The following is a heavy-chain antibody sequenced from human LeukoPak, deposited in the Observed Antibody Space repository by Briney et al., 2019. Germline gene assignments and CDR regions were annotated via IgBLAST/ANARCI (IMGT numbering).Heavy chain of an antibody. CDR2: IDPSDSYT. J-gene: IGHJ4*02. V-gene: IGHV5-10-1*01. CDR1: GYSLTSYW. Sequence: GESLKISCKGSGYSLTSYWISWVRQMPGQGLEWMGRIDPSDSYTNYSPSFQGHVTISADKSISTAYLQWSSLKASDTAMYYCARVVRGSYGLDYWGQGTLVTVSS. D-gene: IGHD4-17*01. CDR3: ARVVRGSYGLDY.